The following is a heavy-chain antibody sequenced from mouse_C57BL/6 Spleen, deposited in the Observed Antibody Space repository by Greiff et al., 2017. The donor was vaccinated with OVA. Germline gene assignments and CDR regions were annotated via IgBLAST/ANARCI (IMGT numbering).Heavy chain of an antibody. CDR2: INPNNGGT. V-gene: IGHV1-22*01. CDR3: ERGGYDYDYDFDY. J-gene: IGHJ2*01. CDR1: GYTFTDYN. Sequence: VQLQQSGPELVKPGASVKMSCKASGYTFTDYNMHWVKQSHGKSLEWIGYINPNNGGTSYNQKFKGKATLTVNKSSSTTYMELRSLTSEKSADYYCERGGYDYDYDFDYWGQGTTLTVSS. D-gene: IGHD2-4*01.